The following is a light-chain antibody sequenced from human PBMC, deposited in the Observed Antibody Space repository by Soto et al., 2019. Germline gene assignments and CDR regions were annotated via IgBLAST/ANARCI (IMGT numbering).Light chain of an antibody. Sequence: EIVLTQSPGTLSLSPWERATLSCRASQRVSSSYLSWYQQKPGQTPRLLIYGSSSRATGIPARFSGSGSGTEFTLTISSLEPEEFAVYYCQHYGTLPVTFGGGTKVEIK. V-gene: IGKV3-20*01. CDR2: GSS. CDR1: QRVSSSY. J-gene: IGKJ4*01. CDR3: QHYGTLPVT.